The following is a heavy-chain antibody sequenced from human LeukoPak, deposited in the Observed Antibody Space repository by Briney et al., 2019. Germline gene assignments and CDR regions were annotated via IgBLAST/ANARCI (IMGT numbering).Heavy chain of an antibody. CDR3: ARGPGFRLYYYYYMDV. V-gene: IGHV4-34*01. CDR1: GGSFSGYY. J-gene: IGHJ6*03. D-gene: IGHD3-9*01. CDR2: INHSGST. Sequence: SETLSLTCAVYGGSFSGYYWSWIRQPPGKGLEWIGEINHSGSTNYNPSLKSRVTISVDTSKNQFSLKLGSVTAADTAVYYCARGPGFRLYYYYYMDVWGKGTTVTVSS.